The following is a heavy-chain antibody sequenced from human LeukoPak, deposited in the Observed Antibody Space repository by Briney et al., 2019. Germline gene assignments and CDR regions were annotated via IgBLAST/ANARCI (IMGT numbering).Heavy chain of an antibody. J-gene: IGHJ4*02. CDR3: ANEIRPNDY. Sequence: GGSLRLSCAASEFDFSSHAMTWVRQAPGKGLEWVSAISISGSKTYYADSVKGRFTISRDNSKNTLYLQMNSLGAEDTAVYYCANEIRPNDYWGQGTQVTVSS. D-gene: IGHD4-17*01. CDR2: ISISGSKT. CDR1: EFDFSSHA. V-gene: IGHV3-23*01.